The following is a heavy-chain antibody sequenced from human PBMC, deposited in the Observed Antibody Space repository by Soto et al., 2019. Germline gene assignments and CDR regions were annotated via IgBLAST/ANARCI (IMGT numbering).Heavy chain of an antibody. V-gene: IGHV1-3*01. Sequence: GASVKVSCKASGYTFTSYAMHWVRQAPGQRLEWMGWINAGNGNTKYSQKFQGRVTITRDTSASTAYMELSSLRSEDTAVYYCARWDSSGYYPGLFDYWGQGTLVTVSS. CDR3: ARWDSSGYYPGLFDY. CDR1: GYTFTSYA. D-gene: IGHD3-22*01. CDR2: INAGNGNT. J-gene: IGHJ4*02.